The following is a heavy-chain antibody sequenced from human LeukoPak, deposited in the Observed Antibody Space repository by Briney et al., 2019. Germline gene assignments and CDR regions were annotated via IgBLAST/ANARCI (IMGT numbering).Heavy chain of an antibody. CDR1: GGSISSSTYY. CDR3: ARIVCYDFWSGYCPFDY. CDR2: IYDSGRT. J-gene: IGHJ4*02. D-gene: IGHD3-3*01. Sequence: RTSETLSLTCTVSGGSISSSTYYWGWIRQPPGKGLEWIGSIYDSGRTYYSPSLKSRVTISVDTSKNQFSLKLSSVTAADTAVYYCARIVCYDFWSGYCPFDYWGQGALVTVSS. V-gene: IGHV4-39*01.